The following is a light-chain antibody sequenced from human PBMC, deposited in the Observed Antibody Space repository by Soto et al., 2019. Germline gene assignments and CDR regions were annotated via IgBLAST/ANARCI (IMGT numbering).Light chain of an antibody. CDR3: QQHSHWPPWT. J-gene: IGKJ1*01. V-gene: IGKV3-20*01. Sequence: EIVLTQSPGTLSLSPGERATLSCRASQSVSSSYLAWYQQKPGQAPRLLIHGASNGATGIPARFRGSGSGTDVTLTISNLEPEDFAVYYCQQHSHWPPWTFGQGTKVDI. CDR2: GAS. CDR1: QSVSSSY.